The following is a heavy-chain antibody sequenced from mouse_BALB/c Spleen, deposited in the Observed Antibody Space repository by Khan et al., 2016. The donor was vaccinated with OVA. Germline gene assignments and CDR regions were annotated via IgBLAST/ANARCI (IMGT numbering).Heavy chain of an antibody. CDR1: GYAFTNYL. CDR2: IIPGSGGT. CDR3: ASGQLGLRFDY. J-gene: IGHJ2*01. D-gene: IGHD3-2*01. V-gene: IGHV1-54*01. Sequence: QVQLQQSGTELVRPGTSVKVSCKASGYAFTNYLIEWVKQRPGQGLEWIGVIIPGSGGTKYNEKFKGKATLTADKSSTTAYMQLSSLTSDDSAVYFCASGQLGLRFDYWGQGTTLTVSS.